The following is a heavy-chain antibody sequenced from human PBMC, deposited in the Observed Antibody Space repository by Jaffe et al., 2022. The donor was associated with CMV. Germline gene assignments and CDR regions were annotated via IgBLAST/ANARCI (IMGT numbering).Heavy chain of an antibody. Sequence: QVQLVQSGAEVKKPGASVKVSCKASGYTFTSYAMHWVRQAPGQRLEWMGWINAGNGNTKYSQKFQGRVTITRDTSASTAYMELSSLRSEDTAVYYCARASVRYFDWARRQNWFDPWGQGTLVTVSS. D-gene: IGHD3-9*01. CDR1: GYTFTSYA. CDR2: INAGNGNT. J-gene: IGHJ5*02. CDR3: ARASVRYFDWARRQNWFDP. V-gene: IGHV1-3*01.